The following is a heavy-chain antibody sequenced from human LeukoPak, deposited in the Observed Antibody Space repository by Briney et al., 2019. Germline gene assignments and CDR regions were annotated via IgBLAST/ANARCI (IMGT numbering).Heavy chain of an antibody. Sequence: GASVKVSCKASGYTFTGYYTHWVRQAPGQGLEWMGWINPNSGGTNYAQKFQGRVTMTRDTSISTAYMELSRLRSDDTAVYYCARSVGGYNPPDNWFDPWGQGTLVTVSS. CDR2: INPNSGGT. J-gene: IGHJ5*02. V-gene: IGHV1-2*02. CDR3: ARSVGGYNPPDNWFDP. D-gene: IGHD5-24*01. CDR1: GYTFTGYY.